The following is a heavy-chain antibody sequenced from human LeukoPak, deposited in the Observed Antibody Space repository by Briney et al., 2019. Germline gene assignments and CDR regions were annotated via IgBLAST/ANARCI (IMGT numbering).Heavy chain of an antibody. CDR3: ARGLIPSVVVPAAYPERGGYYYYYGMDV. Sequence: ASVTVSFKASGYTFTSYDINWVRQATGQGLEWMGWMNPNSGNTGYAQKFQGRGTMTRNTSISTAYMELSSLRSEDTAVYYCARGLIPSVVVPAAYPERGGYYYYYGMDVWGQGTTVTVSS. CDR1: GYTFTSYD. CDR2: MNPNSGNT. D-gene: IGHD2-2*01. J-gene: IGHJ6*02. V-gene: IGHV1-8*01.